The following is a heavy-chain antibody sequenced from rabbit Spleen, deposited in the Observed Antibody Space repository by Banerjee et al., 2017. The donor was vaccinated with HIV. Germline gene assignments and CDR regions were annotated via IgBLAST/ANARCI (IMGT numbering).Heavy chain of an antibody. CDR1: GFSFNSNYY. Sequence: QSLEESGGDLVKPGASLTLTCTASGFSFNSNYYICWVRQAPGKGLEWISCIAGSSSGFIYSATWAKGRFTCSKTSSTTVTLQMTSLTVADTATYFCARDTGSSFSSYGMDLWGPGTLVTVS. D-gene: IGHD8-1*01. J-gene: IGHJ6*01. CDR2: IAGSSSGFI. V-gene: IGHV1S40*01. CDR3: ARDTGSSFSSYGMDL.